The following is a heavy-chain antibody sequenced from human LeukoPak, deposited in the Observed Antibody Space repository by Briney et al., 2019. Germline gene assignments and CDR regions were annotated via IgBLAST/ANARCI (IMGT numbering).Heavy chain of an antibody. V-gene: IGHV4-61*02. CDR3: ARDSPREAARAMDY. J-gene: IGHJ4*02. Sequence: PSETLSLTCTVSGGSISSGSYYWSWIRQPAGKGLEWIGRIYTSGSTNYNPSLKSRVTISVDTSKNQFSLKLSSVTAADTAVYYCARDSPREAARAMDYWGQGTLVTVSS. D-gene: IGHD2-2*01. CDR2: IYTSGST. CDR1: GGSISSGSYY.